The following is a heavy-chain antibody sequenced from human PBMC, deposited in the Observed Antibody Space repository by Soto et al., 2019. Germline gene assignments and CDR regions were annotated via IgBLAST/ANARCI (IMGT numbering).Heavy chain of an antibody. CDR1: GYTFTGNY. D-gene: IGHD3-16*02. Sequence: QVQLVQSGAEVKKPGASVKVSCKASGYTFTGNYMHWVRQAPGQGFEWMGWINVNSGGTKYAQKVQGWVTMTRDTSSSTAYMELSRLRSDDPAVYYCARGGKLSLYPRLDYWGQGTLVTVSS. CDR2: INVNSGGT. CDR3: ARGGKLSLYPRLDY. V-gene: IGHV1-2*04. J-gene: IGHJ4*02.